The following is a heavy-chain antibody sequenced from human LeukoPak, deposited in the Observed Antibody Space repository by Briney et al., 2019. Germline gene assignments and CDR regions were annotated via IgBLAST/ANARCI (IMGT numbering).Heavy chain of an antibody. D-gene: IGHD3-22*01. Sequence: SETLSLTCTVSGGSISSYYWSWIRQPPGKGLEWIGYIYYSGSTNYNPSPKSRVTISVDTSKNQFSLKLSSVTAADTAVYYCARVGGSDSSGYHPSLDAFDIWGQGTMVTVSS. CDR1: GGSISSYY. CDR2: IYYSGST. CDR3: ARVGGSDSSGYHPSLDAFDI. V-gene: IGHV4-59*01. J-gene: IGHJ3*02.